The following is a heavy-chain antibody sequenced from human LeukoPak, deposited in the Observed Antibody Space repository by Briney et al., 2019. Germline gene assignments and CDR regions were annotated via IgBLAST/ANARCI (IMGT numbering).Heavy chain of an antibody. D-gene: IGHD4-23*01. V-gene: IGHV3-7*01. CDR3: ARDVSPPYGGNSFSFDS. J-gene: IGHJ4*02. CDR2: IKQDGSEK. Sequence: PGGSLRLSCAASGFTFSSYWMSWVRQAPGKGLEWVANIKQDGSEKYYVDSVKGRFTISRDNAKNSLYLQMNSLRAEDSAVYYCARDVSPPYGGNSFSFDSWGQGSLVTVSS. CDR1: GFTFSSYW.